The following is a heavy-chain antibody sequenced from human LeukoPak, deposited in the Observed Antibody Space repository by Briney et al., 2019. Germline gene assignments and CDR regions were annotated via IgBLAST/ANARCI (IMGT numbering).Heavy chain of an antibody. D-gene: IGHD3-10*01. J-gene: IGHJ4*02. CDR2: INHSGST. CDR3: ATTNVLLWFGELSKTAYFDY. V-gene: IGHV4-34*01. Sequence: SETLSLTCAVYGGSFSGYYWSWIRQPPGKGLEWIWEINHSGSTNYNPSLKSRVTISVDTSKNQFSLKLSSVTAADTAVYYCATTNVLLWFGELSKTAYFDYWGQGTLVTVSS. CDR1: GGSFSGYY.